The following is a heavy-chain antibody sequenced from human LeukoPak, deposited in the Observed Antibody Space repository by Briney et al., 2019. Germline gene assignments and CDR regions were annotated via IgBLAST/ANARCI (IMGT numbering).Heavy chain of an antibody. CDR2: INHSGST. CDR1: GGSFSGYY. V-gene: IGHV4-34*01. CDR3: ARGDCRSTSCPPEPPELDV. D-gene: IGHD2-2*01. Sequence: SETLSLTCAVYGGSFSGYYWSWIRQPPGKGLEWIGEINHSGSTNYNPSLKSRVTISVDTSKNQFSLKLSSVPAAHTAVYYCARGDCRSTSCPPEPPELDVWGQGTTVTVSS. J-gene: IGHJ6*02.